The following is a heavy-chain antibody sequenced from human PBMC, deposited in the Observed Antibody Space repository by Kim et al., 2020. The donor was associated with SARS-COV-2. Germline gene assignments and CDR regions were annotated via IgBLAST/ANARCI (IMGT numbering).Heavy chain of an antibody. D-gene: IGHD1-7*01. V-gene: IGHV3-64D*06. CDR1: GFTFSDYA. J-gene: IGHJ1*01. Sequence: GGSLRLSCSASGFTFSDYAIHWNRRATGMGLQYVSAITRDGGGSFYADSVKDRFSIFRDNSKNTLFLQMSGLRIEDTAIYYCVRYGRNYGAVHWGQGTLVSVS. CDR2: ITRDGGGS. CDR3: VRYGRNYGAVH.